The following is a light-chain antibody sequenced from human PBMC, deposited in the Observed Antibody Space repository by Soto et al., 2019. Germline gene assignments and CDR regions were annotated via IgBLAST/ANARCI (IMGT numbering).Light chain of an antibody. Sequence: ESALTQSPGTLSLSPGERATLSCRASQSVSPSYLARYQQKPGQAPRLLIYGASSRAPGIPDKFSGSGSGTDFTLTISRLEPEDLAVYYCQQYGRSPRTFGEGTKVEIK. CDR2: GAS. J-gene: IGKJ1*01. CDR1: QSVSPSY. CDR3: QQYGRSPRT. V-gene: IGKV3-20*01.